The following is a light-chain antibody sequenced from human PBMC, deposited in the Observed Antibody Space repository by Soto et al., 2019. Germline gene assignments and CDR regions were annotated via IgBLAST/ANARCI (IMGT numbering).Light chain of an antibody. J-gene: IGLJ1*01. CDR3: SSYTSSSTYV. V-gene: IGLV2-14*01. CDR1: SSDVGGYNY. CDR2: DVS. Sequence: QSALNQPASVSGSPGQSITISCTGTSSDVGGYNYVSWYQQHPGKAPKLMIYDVSNRPSGVSNRFSGSKSGNTASLTISGLQAEDEVDYYCSSYTSSSTYVFGTGTKVTVL.